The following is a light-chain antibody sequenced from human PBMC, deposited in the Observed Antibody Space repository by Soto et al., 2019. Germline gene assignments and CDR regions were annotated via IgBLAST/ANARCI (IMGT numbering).Light chain of an antibody. J-gene: IGKJ1*01. CDR1: QSISGT. CDR3: QQYNNSPWT. Sequence: EIVMMQSRATLSVSPGVRSTLSCRAVQSISGTLAWYQQKPGQAPRLLIYGASTRATSFPARFSGSGSGTDCTLTISSLPSEDFAVYYGQQYNNSPWTFGQGTKVDIK. V-gene: IGKV3-15*01. CDR2: GAS.